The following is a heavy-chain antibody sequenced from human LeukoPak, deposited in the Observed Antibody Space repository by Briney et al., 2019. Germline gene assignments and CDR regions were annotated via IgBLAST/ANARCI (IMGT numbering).Heavy chain of an antibody. CDR2: FYARGNT. CDR3: ARTTEGGYTYGYFYYYYMDV. J-gene: IGHJ6*03. V-gene: IGHV4-4*07. CDR1: GGSISNYY. Sequence: PSETLSLTCNVSGGSISNYYWSWIRQPAGKGLEWIGRFYARGNTNYNPSLKSRVTMSVDTSKNQLSLKLTSVTAADTAVYYCARTTEGGYTYGYFYYYYMDVWGKGTTVTISS. D-gene: IGHD5-18*01.